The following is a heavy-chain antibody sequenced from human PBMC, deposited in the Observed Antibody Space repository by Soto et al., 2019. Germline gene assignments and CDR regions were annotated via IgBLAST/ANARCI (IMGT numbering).Heavy chain of an antibody. Sequence: PSETLSLTCAVYGGSFSGYYWSWIRQPPGKGLEWIGEINHSGSTNYNPSLKSRVTISVDTSKNQFSLKLSSVTAADTAVYYCARHQSHSSSYVDPWGQGTLVTVSS. CDR1: GGSFSGYY. D-gene: IGHD6-13*01. CDR2: INHSGST. CDR3: ARHQSHSSSYVDP. J-gene: IGHJ5*02. V-gene: IGHV4-34*01.